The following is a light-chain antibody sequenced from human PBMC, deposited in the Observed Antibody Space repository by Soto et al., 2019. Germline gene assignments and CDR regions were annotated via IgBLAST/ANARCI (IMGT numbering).Light chain of an antibody. J-gene: IGKJ4*01. CDR1: QGISSY. CDR2: AAS. V-gene: IGKV1-9*01. Sequence: DIQLTQSPSFLSASVGDRVTITCRASQGISSYLAWYQQKPGKAPKLLIYAASTLQSGVPSRFSGSGSGTDFTLTISSLQPDDFATYHCQQYNTYSLTFGGGTKVDIK. CDR3: QQYNTYSLT.